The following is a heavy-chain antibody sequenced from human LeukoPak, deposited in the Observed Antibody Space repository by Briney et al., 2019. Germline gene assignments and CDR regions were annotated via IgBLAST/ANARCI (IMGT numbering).Heavy chain of an antibody. Sequence: PVTVSCKASGGTFSSYAISWVRQAPGQGLEWMGGIIPIFGTANYAQKFQGRVTITTDESTSTAYMELSSLRSEDTAVYYCARDSGYSYGFDYWGQGTLVTVSS. V-gene: IGHV1-69*05. CDR2: IIPIFGTA. D-gene: IGHD5-18*01. CDR1: GGTFSSYA. J-gene: IGHJ4*02. CDR3: ARDSGYSYGFDY.